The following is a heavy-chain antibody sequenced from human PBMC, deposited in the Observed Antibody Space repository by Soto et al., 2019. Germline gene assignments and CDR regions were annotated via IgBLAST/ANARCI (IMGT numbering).Heavy chain of an antibody. J-gene: IGHJ5*02. D-gene: IGHD1-26*01. CDR3: ASGISPWFDP. V-gene: IGHV1-18*01. CDR2: ISAYNGNT. CDR1: GYTFTIYV. Sequence: APVKVACTASGYTFTIYVVSGSRQAPGQGLEWMGWISAYNGNTNYAQKLQGRVTMTTDTSTSTAYMELRSLRSDDTAVYYCASGISPWFDPPGQGTLVTVSS.